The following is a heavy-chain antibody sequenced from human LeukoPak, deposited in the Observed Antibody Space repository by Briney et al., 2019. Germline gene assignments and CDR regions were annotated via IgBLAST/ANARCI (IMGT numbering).Heavy chain of an antibody. D-gene: IGHD1-26*01. CDR1: GGSISSSSYY. Sequence: SETLSLTCTVSGGSISSSSYYWGWIRQPPGKGLEWIGSIYYSGSTYYNPSLKSRVTISVDTSKNQFSLKLSSVTAADTAVYYCASGHGGKWELPTYYFDYWGQGTLVTVSS. CDR3: ASGHGGKWELPTYYFDY. V-gene: IGHV4-39*01. CDR2: IYYSGST. J-gene: IGHJ4*02.